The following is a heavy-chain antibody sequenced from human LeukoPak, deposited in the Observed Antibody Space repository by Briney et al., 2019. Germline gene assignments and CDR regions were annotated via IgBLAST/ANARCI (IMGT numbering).Heavy chain of an antibody. CDR3: AKTSIKWSGPFDY. CDR2: ISGSGGSA. CDR1: GFTFSSYA. Sequence: GGSLRLSCAASGFTFSSYAMSWVRQAPGKGLEWVSAISGSGGSAYYADSVKGRFTISRDNSKNTLYLQMNSLRAEDTAVYYCAKTSIKWSGPFDYWGQGTLVTVSS. D-gene: IGHD3-3*01. V-gene: IGHV3-23*01. J-gene: IGHJ4*02.